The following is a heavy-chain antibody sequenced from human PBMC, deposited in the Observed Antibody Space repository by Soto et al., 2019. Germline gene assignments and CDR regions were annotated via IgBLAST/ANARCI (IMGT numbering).Heavy chain of an antibody. CDR3: VKGMQHLGGCLTNWFCP. D-gene: IGHD6-13*01. Sequence: SETMSLTCAVYCGSFSGYYWSWIRQPPGKGLEWIGEINDSGSTNYNPSLKSRVTTSVDTSKNQLSLKLSSVTAADTAAYFCVKGMQHLGGCLTNWFCPWGRGNLVTV. J-gene: IGHJ5*02. CDR1: CGSFSGYY. V-gene: IGHV4-34*01. CDR2: INDSGST.